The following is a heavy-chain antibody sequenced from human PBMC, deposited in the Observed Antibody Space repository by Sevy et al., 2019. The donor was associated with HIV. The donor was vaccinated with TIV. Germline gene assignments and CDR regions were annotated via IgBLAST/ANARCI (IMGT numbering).Heavy chain of an antibody. J-gene: IGHJ4*02. D-gene: IGHD2-8*01. CDR2: LSFGCGEI. CDR1: GFTFSKYS. V-gene: IGHV3-23*01. Sequence: GGSLRLSCAASGFTFSKYSMSWVRQPPGKGLEWVSTLSFGCGEINHADTVKGRFTISRDNSKNSLYLQMNNLRAEDTAVYYCAREGCTKPHDYWGQGTLVTVSS. CDR3: AREGCTKPHDY.